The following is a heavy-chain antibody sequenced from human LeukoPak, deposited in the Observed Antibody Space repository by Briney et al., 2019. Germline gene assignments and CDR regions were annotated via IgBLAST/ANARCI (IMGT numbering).Heavy chain of an antibody. Sequence: SETLSLTCTVSGGSISSYYWSWIRQPPGKGLEWIGYIYYSGSTNYNPSLKSRVTISVDTSKNQFSLKLSSVTAADTAVYYCARGIVLRYSDWLSGFDYWGQGTLVTVSS. J-gene: IGHJ4*02. D-gene: IGHD3-9*01. CDR2: IYYSGST. CDR1: GGSISSYY. CDR3: ARGIVLRYSDWLSGFDY. V-gene: IGHV4-59*01.